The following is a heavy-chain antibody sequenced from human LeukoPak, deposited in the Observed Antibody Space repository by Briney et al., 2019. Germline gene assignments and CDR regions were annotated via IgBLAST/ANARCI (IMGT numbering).Heavy chain of an antibody. V-gene: IGHV4-30-2*01. CDR2: IYHSGST. J-gene: IGHJ3*02. CDR1: GGSISSGGYY. Sequence: SETLSLTCTVSGGSISSGGYYWSWIRQPRGKGLEWIGYIYHSGSTYYNPSLKSRVTISVDRSKNQFSLKLSSVTAADTAVYYCAREGGMTTVVTPRNAFDIWGQGTMVTVSS. D-gene: IGHD4-23*01. CDR3: AREGGMTTVVTPRNAFDI.